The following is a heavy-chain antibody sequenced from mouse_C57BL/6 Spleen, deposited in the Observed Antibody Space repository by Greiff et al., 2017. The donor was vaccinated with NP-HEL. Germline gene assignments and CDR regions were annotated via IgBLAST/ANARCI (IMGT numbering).Heavy chain of an antibody. D-gene: IGHD1-1*01. CDR2: INPSNGGT. CDR3: ARDGHGSSYGYYAMDY. V-gene: IGHV1-53*01. J-gene: IGHJ4*01. CDR1: GYTFTSYW. Sequence: QVQLQQPGTELVKPGASVKLSCKASGYTFTSYWMHWVKQRPGQGLEWIGNINPSNGGTTYNEKFKGKATLTVDKSSSTAYMQLSSLTSEDSAVYYCARDGHGSSYGYYAMDYWGQGTSVTVSS.